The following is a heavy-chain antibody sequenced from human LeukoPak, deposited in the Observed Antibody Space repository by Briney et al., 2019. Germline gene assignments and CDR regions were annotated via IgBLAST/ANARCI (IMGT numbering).Heavy chain of an antibody. J-gene: IGHJ4*02. Sequence: PGGSLRLSCAASGFTFNSHPMHWVRQAPGKGLEWVAVISFDGSNTYYADSVKGRFTISRDNSKNTLYLQMSSLRRDDTAVYYCARAIPWFGELYYLDYWGQGTLVTVSS. V-gene: IGHV3-30*04. CDR2: ISFDGSNT. D-gene: IGHD3-10*01. CDR3: ARAIPWFGELYYLDY. CDR1: GFTFNSHP.